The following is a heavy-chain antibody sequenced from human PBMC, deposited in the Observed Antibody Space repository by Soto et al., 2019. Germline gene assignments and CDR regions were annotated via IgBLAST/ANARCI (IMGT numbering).Heavy chain of an antibody. J-gene: IGHJ4*02. V-gene: IGHV2-5*01. Sequence: SGPTLVNPTQTLTLTCTFSGFSLSTSGVGVGWIRQPPGKALEWLALIYWNDDKRYSPSLKSRLTITKDTSKNQVVLTMTNMDPVDTATYYCAHRRLSTPLLWFGELEGYFDYWGQGTLVTVSS. CDR2: IYWNDDK. D-gene: IGHD3-10*01. CDR1: GFSLSTSGVG. CDR3: AHRRLSTPLLWFGELEGYFDY.